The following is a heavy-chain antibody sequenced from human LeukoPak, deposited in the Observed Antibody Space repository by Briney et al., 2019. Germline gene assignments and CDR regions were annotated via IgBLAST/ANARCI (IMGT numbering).Heavy chain of an antibody. CDR2: ISSSGGST. V-gene: IGHV3-23*01. Sequence: PGGSLRLSCAASGFTFSSYAMSWVRQAPGKGLEWVSVISSSGGSTYYADSVKGRFTISRDNSKNTLYLQMNSLRAEDTAVYYCAGGHSSSWYWFDPWGQGTLVTVSS. CDR1: GFTFSSYA. J-gene: IGHJ5*02. D-gene: IGHD6-13*01. CDR3: AGGHSSSWYWFDP.